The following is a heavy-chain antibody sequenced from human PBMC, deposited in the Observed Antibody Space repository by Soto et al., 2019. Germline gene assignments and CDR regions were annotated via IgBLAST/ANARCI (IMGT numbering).Heavy chain of an antibody. Sequence: ASVKVSCKASGYTFTSYYMHWLRQAPGQGLEWMGIINPSGGSTSYAQKFQGRVTMTRDTSTSTVYMELSSLRSEDTAVYYCARDFGSSGCYWAAYFDYWGQGTLVTVSS. D-gene: IGHD6-19*01. J-gene: IGHJ4*02. CDR3: ARDFGSSGCYWAAYFDY. CDR2: INPSGGST. CDR1: GYTFTSYY. V-gene: IGHV1-46*03.